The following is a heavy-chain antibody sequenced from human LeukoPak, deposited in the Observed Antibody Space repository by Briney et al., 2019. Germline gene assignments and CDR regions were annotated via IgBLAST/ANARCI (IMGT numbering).Heavy chain of an antibody. CDR3: ATRPSGYDMPYFDY. Sequence: PGGSLRLSCAASGFTVSTNYMSWVRQALGKGLEWASLIYVGGGTLYADSVKGRFTIFRDNSKNMLYLQMNSLRSDDTAVYYCATRPSGYDMPYFDYWGQGTLVTVSS. CDR2: IYVGGGT. CDR1: GFTVSTNY. V-gene: IGHV3-66*01. D-gene: IGHD5-12*01. J-gene: IGHJ4*02.